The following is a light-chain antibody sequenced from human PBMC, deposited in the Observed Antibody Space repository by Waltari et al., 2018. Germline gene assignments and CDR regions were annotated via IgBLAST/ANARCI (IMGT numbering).Light chain of an antibody. J-gene: IGKJ4*02. CDR2: HAS. CDR3: QQRRNWPLT. Sequence: IVLTQSPAILPLCPGERATLSCRTRQSVGTYLAWYQQRPGQSPRLLIYHASYRATGIPARFSGSGSETDFTLTISSLQPEDFAVYYCQQRRNWPLTFGGGTRVEI. CDR1: QSVGTY. V-gene: IGKV3-11*01.